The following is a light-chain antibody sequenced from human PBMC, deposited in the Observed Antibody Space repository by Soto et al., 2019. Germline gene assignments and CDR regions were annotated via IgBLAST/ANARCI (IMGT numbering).Light chain of an antibody. CDR1: QSVSSN. CDR2: GAS. V-gene: IGKV3-15*01. J-gene: IGKJ5*01. CDR3: LQHNSYPIT. Sequence: EIVMTQSPATLSVSPGARATLSCRASQSVSSNLAWYHQKPGQAPRLLIYGASTRATGIPARFSGSGSGTEFTLTISSLQPEDFATYYCLQHNSYPITFGQGTRLEIK.